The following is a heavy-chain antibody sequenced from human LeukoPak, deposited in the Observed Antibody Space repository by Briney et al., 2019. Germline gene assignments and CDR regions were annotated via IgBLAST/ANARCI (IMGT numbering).Heavy chain of an antibody. V-gene: IGHV3-15*07. CDR1: GFTFSNAW. CDR3: ARWRSGSCSD. J-gene: IGHJ4*02. D-gene: IGHD2-15*01. CDR2: TKSKTDGGTT. Sequence: PGGSLRLSCAASGFTFSNAWMNWVRQAPGKGLEWVGRTKSKTDGGTTDYAAPVKGRFTISRDDSKNTLYLQMNSLKTEDTAVYYCARWRSGSCSDWGQGTLVTVSS.